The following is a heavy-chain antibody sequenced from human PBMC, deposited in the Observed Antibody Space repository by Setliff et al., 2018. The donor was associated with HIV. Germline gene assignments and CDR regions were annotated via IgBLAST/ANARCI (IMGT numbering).Heavy chain of an antibody. D-gene: IGHD3-10*01. Sequence: GASVKVSCKASGYTFTNYAMHWVRQAPGQRLEWMGWVNAANGYTKYSQKFQGRVTITRDTSANTAYMELSGLPSEDTAVYYCARVEGSGSFSHYDSGGQGPLVTVSS. V-gene: IGHV1-3*01. CDR3: ARVEGSGSFSHYDS. CDR1: GYTFTNYA. J-gene: IGHJ4*02. CDR2: VNAANGYT.